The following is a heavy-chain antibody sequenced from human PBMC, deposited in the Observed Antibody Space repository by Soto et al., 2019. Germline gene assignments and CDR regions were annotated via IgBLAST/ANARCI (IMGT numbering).Heavy chain of an antibody. CDR2: INQDGSGG. D-gene: IGHD3-10*01. CDR1: GFTFSDYW. V-gene: IGHV3-7*03. Sequence: GSLRLSCEASGFTFSDYWMSWVRQATGKGLEWVGNINQDGSGGYYVDSLKGRFTISRDNAKNSLFLQMNNLRAEDTAVYYCASRGSAGIHFGSWGQGTLVTVSS. J-gene: IGHJ4*02. CDR3: ASRGSAGIHFGS.